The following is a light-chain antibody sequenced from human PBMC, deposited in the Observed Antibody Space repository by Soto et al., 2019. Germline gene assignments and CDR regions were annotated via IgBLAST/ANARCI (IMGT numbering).Light chain of an antibody. CDR1: QSVSRSY. Sequence: DIVLTQSPGTLSLSPGDTATLSCRASQSVSRSYLAWYQQKPGQAPRLLIYGASIRATGIPDRFSGSGSGTDFALTISRLEPEDVAVYYCQQYGSSPLTFGGGTKVEIK. CDR2: GAS. J-gene: IGKJ4*01. V-gene: IGKV3-20*01. CDR3: QQYGSSPLT.